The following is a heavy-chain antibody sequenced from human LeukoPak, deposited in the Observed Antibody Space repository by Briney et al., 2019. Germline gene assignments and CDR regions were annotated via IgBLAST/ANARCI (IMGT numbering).Heavy chain of an antibody. CDR2: IYYSGST. CDR1: GGSISSGGYY. J-gene: IGHJ4*02. D-gene: IGHD3-9*01. Sequence: SQTLSLTCTVSGGSISSGGYYWSWIRQHPGEGLEWIGYIYYSGSTYYNPSLKSRVTISVDTSKNQFSLKLSSVTAADTAVYYCARAPYYDILTGYYNSYYFDYWGQGTLVTVSS. V-gene: IGHV4-31*03. CDR3: ARAPYYDILTGYYNSYYFDY.